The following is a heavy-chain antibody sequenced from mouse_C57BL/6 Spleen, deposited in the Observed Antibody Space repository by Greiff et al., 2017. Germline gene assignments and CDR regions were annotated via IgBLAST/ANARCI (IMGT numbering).Heavy chain of an antibody. D-gene: IGHD2-4*01. V-gene: IGHV3-6*01. J-gene: IGHJ3*01. Sequence: EVKVEESGPGLVKPSQSLSLTCSVTGYSITSGYYWNWIRQFPGNKLEWMGYISYDGNNNYNPTLKNRISITRDTSKNQFFLKLNSVTTEDPATYYCARGGDYVLAYWGQGTLVTVSA. CDR2: ISYDGNN. CDR3: ARGGDYVLAY. CDR1: GYSITSGYY.